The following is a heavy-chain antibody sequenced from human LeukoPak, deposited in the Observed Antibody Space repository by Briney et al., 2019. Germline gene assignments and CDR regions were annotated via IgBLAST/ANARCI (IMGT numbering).Heavy chain of an antibody. CDR1: GGSISGSY. D-gene: IGHD3-10*01. Sequence: SETLSLTCTVSGGSISGSYWSWIRQSPGKGLEWIGYISYTGSTNYNPSLKSRVTISVDASKNQFSLKLSSVTAADTAVYYCARVHYSGSGLSSYFDYWGQGTLVTVSS. CDR2: ISYTGST. CDR3: ARVHYSGSGLSSYFDY. J-gene: IGHJ4*02. V-gene: IGHV4-59*01.